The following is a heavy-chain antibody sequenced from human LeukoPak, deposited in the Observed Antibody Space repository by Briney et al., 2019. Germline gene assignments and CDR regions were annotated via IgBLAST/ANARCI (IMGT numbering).Heavy chain of an antibody. CDR1: GYTFTSYG. J-gene: IGHJ5*02. D-gene: IGHD3-10*01. CDR3: ARTYYYGSGSYQFDP. V-gene: IGHV1-18*01. CDR2: ISAYNGNT. Sequence: GASVKVSCKASGYTFTSYGISWVRQAPGQGLEWMGWISAYNGNTNYAQKLQGRVTMTTDTSTSTAYMELRSLRSDDTAVYYCARTYYYGSGSYQFDPWGQGTLVTVSS.